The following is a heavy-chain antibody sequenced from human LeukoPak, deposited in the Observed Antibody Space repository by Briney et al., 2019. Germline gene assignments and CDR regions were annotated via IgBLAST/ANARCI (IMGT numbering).Heavy chain of an antibody. CDR1: GGSFSSNA. V-gene: IGHV1-69*04. CDR3: ARDRVDTAMVDQGWFDP. D-gene: IGHD5-18*01. J-gene: IGHJ5*02. CDR2: IIPILGIA. Sequence: SVNVSCKASGGSFSSNAISWVRQAPGQGLEWMGRIIPILGIANYAQKFQGRVTITADKSTSTAYMELSSLRSEDTAVYYCARDRVDTAMVDQGWFDPWGQGTLVTVSS.